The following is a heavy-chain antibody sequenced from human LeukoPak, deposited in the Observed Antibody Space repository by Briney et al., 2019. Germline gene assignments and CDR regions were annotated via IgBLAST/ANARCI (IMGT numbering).Heavy chain of an antibody. Sequence: SETLSLTCSVSGGSISSSSYYWGWIRQPPGKGLEWIGSIYYSGSTYYNPSLKSRVTISVDTSKNQFSLKLSSVTAADTAVYYCAGASNWGSNSIFDYWGQGTLVTVSS. CDR1: GGSISSSSYY. J-gene: IGHJ4*02. CDR3: AGASNWGSNSIFDY. V-gene: IGHV4-39*01. D-gene: IGHD7-27*01. CDR2: IYYSGST.